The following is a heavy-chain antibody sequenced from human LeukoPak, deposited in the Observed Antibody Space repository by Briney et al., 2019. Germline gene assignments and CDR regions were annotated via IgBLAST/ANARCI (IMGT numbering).Heavy chain of an antibody. CDR3: ARAVVVPAASGVGYYMDV. J-gene: IGHJ6*03. D-gene: IGHD2-2*01. CDR2: VYYSGST. CDR1: GGSMNSYY. Sequence: KTSETLSLTCTVSGGSMNSYYWHWIRQTPEKGLEWIGYVYYSGSTSYNASLKSRVTISVDTSKNQFSLKLSSVTAADTAVYYCARAVVVPAASGVGYYMDVWGKGTTVTISS. V-gene: IGHV4-59*01.